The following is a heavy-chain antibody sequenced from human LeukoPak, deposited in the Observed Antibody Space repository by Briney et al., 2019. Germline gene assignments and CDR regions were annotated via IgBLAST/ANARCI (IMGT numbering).Heavy chain of an antibody. V-gene: IGHV4-4*02. CDR1: SGSIFNNNW. Sequence: SGTLSLTCTVSSGSIFNNNWWSWVRQPPGKGLEWIGQIFHSGSTSYSPSLKSRVTISMDKSKNQISLRLTSVTAADTAVYYCARVAVGKGYPFDYWGQGTLVTVSS. J-gene: IGHJ4*02. CDR2: IFHSGST. CDR3: ARVAVGKGYPFDY. D-gene: IGHD2-15*01.